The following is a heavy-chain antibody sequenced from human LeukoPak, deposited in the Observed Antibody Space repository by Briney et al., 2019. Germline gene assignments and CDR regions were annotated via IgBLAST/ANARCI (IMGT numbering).Heavy chain of an antibody. CDR1: GFTFSSYW. J-gene: IGHJ6*03. V-gene: IGHV3-7*01. D-gene: IGHD3-22*01. Sequence: GGSLRLSCAASGFTFSSYWMSWVRQAPGKGLEWVANIKQDGREKYYVDSVKGRFTISRDNTKNSLYLQMNSLRAEDTAVYYCARTRTLYYYDSSGYYLEYYYYYYMDVWGKGTTVTVSS. CDR2: IKQDGREK. CDR3: ARTRTLYYYDSSGYYLEYYYYYYMDV.